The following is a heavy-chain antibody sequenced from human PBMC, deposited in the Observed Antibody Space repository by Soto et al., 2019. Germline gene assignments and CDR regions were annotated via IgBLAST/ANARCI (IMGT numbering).Heavy chain of an antibody. V-gene: IGHV1-69*01. CDR1: GDSFSNYV. CDR3: AREEIIVYRIAYYGMDV. Sequence: QVQLVQSGTEVKKPGSSVKVSCKPSGDSFSNYVVTWVQQAPGQGLEWMGAFTPMFGTANYAQWFQVRVTITPYESVNAAEMELSSKTSDDTAVYYCAREEIIVYRIAYYGMDVWGQGTTVIVSS. J-gene: IGHJ6*02. CDR2: FTPMFGTA. D-gene: IGHD1-26*01.